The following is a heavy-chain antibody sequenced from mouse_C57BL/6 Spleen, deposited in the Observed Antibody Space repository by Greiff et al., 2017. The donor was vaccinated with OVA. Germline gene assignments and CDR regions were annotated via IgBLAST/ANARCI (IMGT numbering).Heavy chain of an antibody. CDR2: IDPSDSYT. J-gene: IGHJ2*01. CDR3: ARYTAGVFDY. CDR1: GYTFTSYW. V-gene: IGHV1-50*01. Sequence: VQLQQPGAELVKPGASVKLSCKASGYTFTSYWMQWVKQRPGQGLEWIGEIDPSDSYTNYNQKFKGKATLTVDTSSSTAYMQLSSLTSEDSAVYYCARYTAGVFDYWGQGTTLTVSS.